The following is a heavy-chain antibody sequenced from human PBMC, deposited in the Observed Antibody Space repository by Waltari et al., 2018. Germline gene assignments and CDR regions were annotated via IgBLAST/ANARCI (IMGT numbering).Heavy chain of an antibody. CDR2: IYSDGRT. J-gene: IGHJ4*02. V-gene: IGHV3-53*01. Sequence: EVQMVESGGGLIQPGGSLSLSCEASGFTVTGNYMSVVSQAPGKGREWVTVIYSDGRTVYADSVKGRFTISRENLKNTVDLQMSSLRADDTAVYYCARNKGWYGDGYFDYWGQGTLVSVSS. CDR1: GFTVTGNY. CDR3: ARNKGWYGDGYFDY. D-gene: IGHD6-19*01.